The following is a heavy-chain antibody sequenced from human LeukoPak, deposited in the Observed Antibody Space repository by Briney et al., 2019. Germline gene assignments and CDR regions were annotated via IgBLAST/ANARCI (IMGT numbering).Heavy chain of an antibody. CDR2: IKPDGSQI. Sequence: GGSLRLSCAASGFTFSSYWMTWVRQAPGKGLEWVANIKPDGSQIYYVDSVKGRFTISRDNAKNSLYLQMNSLRAEDTAVYNCARDLNWETYWGQGTLVSVSS. CDR3: ARDLNWETY. J-gene: IGHJ4*02. CDR1: GFTFSSYW. D-gene: IGHD7-27*01. V-gene: IGHV3-7*01.